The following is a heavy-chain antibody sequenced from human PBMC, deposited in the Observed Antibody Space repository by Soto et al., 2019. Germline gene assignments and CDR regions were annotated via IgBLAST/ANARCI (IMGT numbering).Heavy chain of an antibody. CDR3: ARFNSGSYYEAFDI. J-gene: IGHJ3*02. CDR2: VYYGGRS. CDR1: SAPVSSTTYT. D-gene: IGHD1-26*01. V-gene: IGHV4-39*01. Sequence: SETLSLTCTVSSAPVSSTTYTWGWIRQPPGKGLEWVASVYYGGRSYYSPSLNSRVTISVDTSKNQFSLKMTSVTAADTAVYYCARFNSGSYYEAFDIWGQGTMVTVSS.